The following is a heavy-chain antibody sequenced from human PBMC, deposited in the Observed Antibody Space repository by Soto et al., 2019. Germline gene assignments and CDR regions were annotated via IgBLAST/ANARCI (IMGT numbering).Heavy chain of an antibody. Sequence: GGSLRLSCAASGFTFSSYSMNWVRQAPGKGLEWVSYISSSSSTIYYADSVKGRFTISRDHAKNSLYLQMNSLRDGDTAVYFWGGEGLVPVEDGMDVGGQGPTVTVSS. J-gene: IGHJ6*02. V-gene: IGHV3-48*02. CDR2: ISSSSSTI. D-gene: IGHD2-2*01. CDR3: GGEGLVPVEDGMDV. CDR1: GFTFSSYS.